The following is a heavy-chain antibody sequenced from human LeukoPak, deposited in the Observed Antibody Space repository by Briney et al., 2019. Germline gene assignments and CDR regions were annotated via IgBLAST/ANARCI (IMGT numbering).Heavy chain of an antibody. CDR2: IIPIFGTA. D-gene: IGHD4-17*01. Sequence: SVKVSCKASGYTFTSYAISWVRQAPGQGLEWMGGIIPIFGTANYAQKFQGRVTITADESTSTAYMELSSLRSEDTAVYYCARVTLDDYDDYDGYFDYWGQGTLVTVSS. J-gene: IGHJ4*02. CDR1: GYTFTSYA. V-gene: IGHV1-69*13. CDR3: ARVTLDDYDDYDGYFDY.